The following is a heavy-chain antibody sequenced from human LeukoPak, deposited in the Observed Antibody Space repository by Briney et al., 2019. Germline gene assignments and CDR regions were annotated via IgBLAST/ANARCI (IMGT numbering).Heavy chain of an antibody. CDR1: GFTFSSYS. CDR3: ARRGYYYGSGSYYTRHYYYMDV. Sequence: LRLSCAASGFTFSSYSMNWVRQAPGKGLEWIGEINHSGSTNYNPSLESRVTISVDTSTNQFSLKLSSVTAADTAVYYCARRGYYYGSGSYYTRHYYYMDVWGKGTTVTVSS. V-gene: IGHV4-34*01. CDR2: INHSGST. J-gene: IGHJ6*03. D-gene: IGHD3-10*01.